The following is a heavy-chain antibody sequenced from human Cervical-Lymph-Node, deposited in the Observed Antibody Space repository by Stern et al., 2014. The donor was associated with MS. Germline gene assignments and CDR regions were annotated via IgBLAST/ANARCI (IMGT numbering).Heavy chain of an antibody. D-gene: IGHD5-12*01. CDR1: GDSISSNNW. Sequence: VQLEESGPGLVRPSETLSLTCVVSGDSISSNNWWSWVRQSPEKGLEWIGEIHHSGTTNYAPLFKSRLTLSLDKATNNFSLNLNSVTAADTAVYHCARVSLSDYDYFDPWGQGTLVTVSS. CDR3: ARVSLSDYDYFDP. J-gene: IGHJ5*02. V-gene: IGHV4-4*02. CDR2: IHHSGTT.